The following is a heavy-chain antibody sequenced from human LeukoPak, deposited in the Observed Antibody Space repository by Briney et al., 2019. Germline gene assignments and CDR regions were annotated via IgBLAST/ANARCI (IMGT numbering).Heavy chain of an antibody. CDR2: IYYSGST. Sequence: SETLSLTCTVSSGSISSGDYYWSWIRQPPGKGLEWIGYIYYSGSTYYNPSLKSRVTISVDTSKNQFSLKLSSVTAADTAVYYCGRDENCSGGSCYSYGMDVWGQGTTVTVS. CDR1: SGSISSGDYY. D-gene: IGHD2-15*01. J-gene: IGHJ6*02. V-gene: IGHV4-30-4*01. CDR3: GRDENCSGGSCYSYGMDV.